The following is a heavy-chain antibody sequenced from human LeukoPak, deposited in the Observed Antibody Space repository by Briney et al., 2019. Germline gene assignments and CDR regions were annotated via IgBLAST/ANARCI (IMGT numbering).Heavy chain of an antibody. D-gene: IGHD3-3*01. V-gene: IGHV4-61*02. J-gene: IGHJ5*02. Sequence: PSETLSLTCAVSGGSISSGGYSWSWIRQPAGKGLEWIGRISTTGTTKYNPSLKSRVTMSMDTSENQFSLTLISVTAADTAVYFCARDFGSDYDFWSSRNTGPFDPWGQGTLVTVSS. CDR3: ARDFGSDYDFWSSRNTGPFDP. CDR2: ISTTGTT. CDR1: GGSISSGGYS.